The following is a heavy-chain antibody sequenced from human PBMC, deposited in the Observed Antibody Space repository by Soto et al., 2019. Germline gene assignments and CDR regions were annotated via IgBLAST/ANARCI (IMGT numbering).Heavy chain of an antibody. CDR3: VRAGHVFDVHYYGMDL. CDR1: GYTFNDYS. D-gene: IGHD3-10*01. CDR2: ISSSGTYI. J-gene: IGHJ6*02. V-gene: IGHV3-21*01. Sequence: LRLSCEASGYTFNDYSMDWVRQAPEKGLEWVSSISSSGTYIYYADSVKGRFAISRDNANNVMYLQMDTLRAEDTAVYYCVRAGHVFDVHYYGMDLWGQGTTVTVSS.